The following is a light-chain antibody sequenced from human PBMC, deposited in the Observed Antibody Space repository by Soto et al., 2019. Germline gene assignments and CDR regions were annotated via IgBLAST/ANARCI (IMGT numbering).Light chain of an antibody. CDR3: SQGRDWGT. J-gene: IGKJ2*02. CDR2: KVS. V-gene: IGKV2-30*01. CDR1: QSLEYSDGRTF. Sequence: DVVMTQSPLSLSVTLGQPASISCSSTQSLEYSDGRTFLNWFQQRPGQPPRRLLYKVSNRDPGVQDRFSGSASGTNFTLKISWVEAEDVGGYFCSQGRDWGTFGQGTKLEIK.